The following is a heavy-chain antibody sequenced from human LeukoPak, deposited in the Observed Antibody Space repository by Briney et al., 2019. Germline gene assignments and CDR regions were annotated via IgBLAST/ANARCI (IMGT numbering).Heavy chain of an antibody. CDR2: ISAYNGNT. CDR1: GYTFTSYG. V-gene: IGHV1-18*01. D-gene: IGHD6-25*01. CDR3: AREPAGYSSGRTFFDY. J-gene: IGHJ4*02. Sequence: ASVKVSCKASGYTFTSYGISWVRQAPGQGLEWMGWISAYNGNTNYSQKLQGRVAMTTDTYTSTAYMELRSLRSDDTAVYYCAREPAGYSSGRTFFDYWGQGTLVTVSS.